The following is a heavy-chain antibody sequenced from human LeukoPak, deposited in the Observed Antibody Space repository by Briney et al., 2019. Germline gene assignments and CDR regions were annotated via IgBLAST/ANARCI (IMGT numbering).Heavy chain of an antibody. CDR2: INSDSGGT. Sequence: ASVKVSCKASGYTFTGHYMHWLRQAPGQGLEGMGGINSDSGGTKYAQKSQGSVIMKRVTSISTAYMELSRLKSDDTAVYYCARGRVRSWSDAFDIWGQGTTVTVSS. CDR3: ARGRVRSWSDAFDI. D-gene: IGHD1-1*01. CDR1: GYTFTGHY. V-gene: IGHV1-2*02. J-gene: IGHJ3*02.